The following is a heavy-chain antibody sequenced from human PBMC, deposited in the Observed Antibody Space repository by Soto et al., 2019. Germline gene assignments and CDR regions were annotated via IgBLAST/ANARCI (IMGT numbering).Heavy chain of an antibody. CDR3: ARDYRFGDSSGYRVSGYYYGMDV. D-gene: IGHD3-22*01. CDR2: IIPIFGTA. CDR1: GGTFSSYA. J-gene: IGHJ6*02. V-gene: IGHV1-69*12. Sequence: QVQLVQSGAEVKKPGSSVKVSCKASGGTFSSYAISWVRQAPGQGLEWMGGIIPIFGTANYAQKFQGRVTIPAEESTSTVYMERSRLRSEDTAVYYCARDYRFGDSSGYRVSGYYYGMDVWGQGTTVTVSS.